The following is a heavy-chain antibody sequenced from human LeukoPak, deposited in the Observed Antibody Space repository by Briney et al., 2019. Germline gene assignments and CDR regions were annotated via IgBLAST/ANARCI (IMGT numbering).Heavy chain of an antibody. CDR1: GFTSSGSA. CDR2: IRSKANSYAT. V-gene: IGHV3-73*01. J-gene: IGHJ4*02. Sequence: GGSLRLSCAASGFTSSGSAMHWVRQASGKGLEWVGRIRSKANSYATAYAASVKGRFTISRDDSKNTAYLQMYSLKTEDTAVYYCTRHYGGNSYWGQGTLVTVSS. D-gene: IGHD4-23*01. CDR3: TRHYGGNSY.